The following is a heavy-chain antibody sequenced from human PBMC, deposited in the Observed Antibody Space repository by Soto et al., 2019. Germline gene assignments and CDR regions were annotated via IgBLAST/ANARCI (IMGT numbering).Heavy chain of an antibody. Sequence: PSETLSLTCTVSGGSISSGDYYWSWIRQPPGKGLEWIGYIYYSGSTYYNPSLKSRVTISVDTSKNQFSLKLSSVTAADTAVYYCARREPHSDNWFDPWGQGTLVTSPQ. V-gene: IGHV4-30-4*01. J-gene: IGHJ5*02. CDR1: GGSISSGDYY. CDR2: IYYSGST. D-gene: IGHD1-1*01. CDR3: ARREPHSDNWFDP.